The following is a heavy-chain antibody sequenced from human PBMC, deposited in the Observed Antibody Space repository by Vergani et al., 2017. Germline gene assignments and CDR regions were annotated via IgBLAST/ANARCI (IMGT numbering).Heavy chain of an antibody. V-gene: IGHV3-73*01. Sequence: EVQLVESGGGLVQPGGSLKLSCAASGFTFSGSAMHWVRQASGKGLEWVGRIRSKANSYATAYAASVKGRFTISRDDSKNTAYLQMNSLNTEDTAVYYCTRRGYGGNIGDYWGQGTLVTVSS. J-gene: IGHJ4*02. CDR2: IRSKANSYAT. D-gene: IGHD4-23*01. CDR1: GFTFSGSA. CDR3: TRRGYGGNIGDY.